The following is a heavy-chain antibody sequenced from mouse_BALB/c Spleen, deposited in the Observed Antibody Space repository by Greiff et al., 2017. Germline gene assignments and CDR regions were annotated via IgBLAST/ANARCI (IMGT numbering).Heavy chain of an antibody. CDR2: ISNGGGST. D-gene: IGHD3-1*01. V-gene: IGHV5-12-2*01. Sequence: DVQLVESGGGLVQPGGSLKLSCAASGFTFSSYTMSWVRQTPEKRLEWVAYISNGGGSTYYPDTVKGRFTISRDNAKNTLYLQMSSLKSEDTAMYYCARHRGFAYWGQGTLVTVSA. J-gene: IGHJ3*01. CDR1: GFTFSSYT. CDR3: ARHRGFAY.